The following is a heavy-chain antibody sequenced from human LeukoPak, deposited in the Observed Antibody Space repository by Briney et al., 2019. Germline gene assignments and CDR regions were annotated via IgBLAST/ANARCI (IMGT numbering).Heavy chain of an antibody. Sequence: PGGSLRLSCAASGFTFSTYWMIWVRQAPGKGLEWVANIKEDGSEKYYVDSVKGRFTSSRDNAKNSLYLQMNSLRVEDTAVFYCARAPYGENYWGQGTLVTVSS. V-gene: IGHV3-7*01. CDR2: IKEDGSEK. CDR3: ARAPYGENY. CDR1: GFTFSTYW. J-gene: IGHJ4*02. D-gene: IGHD4-17*01.